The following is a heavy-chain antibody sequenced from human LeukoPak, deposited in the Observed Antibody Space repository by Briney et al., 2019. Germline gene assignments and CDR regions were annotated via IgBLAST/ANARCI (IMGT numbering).Heavy chain of an antibody. CDR1: GFTFSDYY. Sequence: GGSLRLSCAASGFTFSDYYMSWIRQAPGKGLEWVSYISSSGTTISYADSVKGRFTISRDNAKDSLYLQMNSLRAEDAAVYYCARDFWSGCHADYYYYMDVWGKGTTVTVSS. D-gene: IGHD3-3*01. V-gene: IGHV3-11*04. CDR3: ARDFWSGCHADYYYYMDV. J-gene: IGHJ6*03. CDR2: ISSSGTTI.